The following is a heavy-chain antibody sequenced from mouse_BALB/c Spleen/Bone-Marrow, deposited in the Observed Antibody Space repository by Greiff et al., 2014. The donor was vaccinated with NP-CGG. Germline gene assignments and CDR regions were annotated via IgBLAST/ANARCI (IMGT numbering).Heavy chain of an antibody. CDR3: ARVSSTMITTVFAY. CDR2: ICAGGST. J-gene: IGHJ3*01. V-gene: IGHV2-9*02. CDR1: GFSLTSYG. D-gene: IGHD2-4*01. Sequence: VQGVESGPGLVAPSQSLSITCTVSGFSLTSYGVHWVRQPPGKGLEWLGVICAGGSTNYNSALMSRLSISKDNSKSQVFLKMNSLQTDDTAMYYCARVSSTMITTVFAYWGQGTLVTVSA.